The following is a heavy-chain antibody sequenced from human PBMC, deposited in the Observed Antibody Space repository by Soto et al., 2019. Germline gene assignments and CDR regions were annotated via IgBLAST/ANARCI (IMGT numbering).Heavy chain of an antibody. J-gene: IGHJ3*02. CDR2: MFYSGTT. CDR3: AXATIFGVVYDVFDI. Sequence: QVQLQESGPGLIKPSQTLSLTCTVSGGSFSSGGYYWSWIRQHPGKGLEWISYMFYSGTTYYNPSLXXXXXXXXXXSXXXXXXXXXXXXXADXXXXXXAXATIFGVVYDVFDIWGQGTLVTVSS. D-gene: IGHD3-3*01. CDR1: GGSFSSGGYY. V-gene: IGHV4-31*01.